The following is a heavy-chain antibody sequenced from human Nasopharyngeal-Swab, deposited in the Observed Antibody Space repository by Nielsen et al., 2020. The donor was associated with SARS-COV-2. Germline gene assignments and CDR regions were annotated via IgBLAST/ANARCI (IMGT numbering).Heavy chain of an antibody. V-gene: IGHV3-11*05. D-gene: IGHD4-17*01. CDR2: ISSSSSYT. Sequence: GESLTISCAASGFTFSDYYMSWIRQAPGKGLEWVSYISSSSSYTNYADSVKGRFTISRDNAKNSLYLQMNSLRAEDTAVYYCARGTATGWFDPWGQGTLVTVSS. CDR1: GFTFSDYY. J-gene: IGHJ5*02. CDR3: ARGTATGWFDP.